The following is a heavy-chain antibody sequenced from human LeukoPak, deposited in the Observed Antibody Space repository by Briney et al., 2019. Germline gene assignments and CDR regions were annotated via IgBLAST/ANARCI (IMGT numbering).Heavy chain of an antibody. J-gene: IGHJ5*02. Sequence: SETLSLTCAVYGGSFSGCYWSWIRQPPGKGLEWVGEINHSGSTNYNPSLKSRVTISVDTSKNQFSLKLSSVTAADTAVYYCARQRPYSSSSPWGYRWFDPWGQGTLVTVSS. V-gene: IGHV4-34*01. CDR2: INHSGST. D-gene: IGHD6-13*01. CDR3: ARQRPYSSSSPWGYRWFDP. CDR1: GGSFSGCY.